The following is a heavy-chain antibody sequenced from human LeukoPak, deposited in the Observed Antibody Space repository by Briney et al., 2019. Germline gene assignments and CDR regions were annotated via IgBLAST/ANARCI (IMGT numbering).Heavy chain of an antibody. D-gene: IGHD6-19*01. Sequence: SETLSLTCTVSGGSISSSPYYWGWIRQPPGKGLEWIGKIYYSGSTYYNPSLKTRLTISVDTSKNQFSLKLTSVTAADTAVYYCARHASVDGNWPRPLDYWGQGSLVTVSS. CDR3: ARHASVDGNWPRPLDY. CDR1: GGSISSSPYY. CDR2: IYYSGST. V-gene: IGHV4-39*01. J-gene: IGHJ4*02.